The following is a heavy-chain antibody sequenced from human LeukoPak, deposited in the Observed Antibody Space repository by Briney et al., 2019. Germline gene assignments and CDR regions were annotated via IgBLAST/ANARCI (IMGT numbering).Heavy chain of an antibody. D-gene: IGHD5-18*01. V-gene: IGHV4-61*01. Sequence: SETLSLTCTVSGGPVSSGSYYWSWIRQPPGQGLEWIGYIYYSGSTNYNPSLKSRVTISVDTSKNQFSLKLSSVTAADTAVYYCARLRGYSYVIDYWGQGTLVTVSS. CDR1: GGPVSSGSYY. CDR3: ARLRGYSYVIDY. J-gene: IGHJ4*02. CDR2: IYYSGST.